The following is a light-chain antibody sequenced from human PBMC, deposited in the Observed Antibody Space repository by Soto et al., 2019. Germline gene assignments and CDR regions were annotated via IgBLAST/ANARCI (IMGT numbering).Light chain of an antibody. Sequence: QSALTQPRSVSGSPGQSVTISCTGTSSDVGDYNYVSWYQQHPGKAPKLLIYDVTKRPSGVPDRFSGSKSGNTASLTISGLQAEDEADYYCWLYAGIHTSGVFGGGTKLTVL. V-gene: IGLV2-11*01. CDR2: DVT. J-gene: IGLJ3*02. CDR3: WLYAGIHTSGV. CDR1: SSDVGDYNY.